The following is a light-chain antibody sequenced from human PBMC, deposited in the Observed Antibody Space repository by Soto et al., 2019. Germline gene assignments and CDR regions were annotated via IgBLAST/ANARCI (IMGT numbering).Light chain of an antibody. CDR1: QSVGSN. V-gene: IGKV3D-15*01. Sequence: EIVMTQSPATLSVSPGERATLSCRASQSVGSNLAWYQQKPGQAPRLLIYGASTRATGIPARFSGSGSGTEFTLTISSLQSEDFAISFFQQYNNWPPDRTFGQGTKVEIK. J-gene: IGKJ1*01. CDR2: GAS. CDR3: QQYNNWPPDRT.